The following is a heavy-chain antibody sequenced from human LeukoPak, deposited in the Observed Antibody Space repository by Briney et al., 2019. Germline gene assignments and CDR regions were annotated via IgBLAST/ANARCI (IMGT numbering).Heavy chain of an antibody. CDR1: GFTFSSYA. D-gene: IGHD3-9*01. V-gene: IGHV3-23*01. J-gene: IGHJ4*02. CDR2: ISGSGGST. CDR3: AKDRPLRYFDWLSEYFDY. Sequence: PGGSLRLSCAASGFTFSSYAMSWVRQAPGKGLEWVSAISGSGGSTYCADSVKGRFTISRDNSKNTLYLQMNSLRAEDTAVYYCAKDRPLRYFDWLSEYFDYWGQGTLVTVSS.